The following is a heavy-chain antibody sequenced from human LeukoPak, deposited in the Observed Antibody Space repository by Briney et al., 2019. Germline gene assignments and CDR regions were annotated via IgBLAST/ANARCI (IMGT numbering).Heavy chain of an antibody. J-gene: IGHJ4*02. V-gene: IGHV3-30-3*01. CDR3: ASPLVGADYFDY. CDR2: ISYDGSNK. CDR1: GFTFSSYA. D-gene: IGHD1-26*01. Sequence: TGGSLRLSCAASGFTFSSYAMPWVRQAPGKGLEWVAVISYDGSNKYYADSVKGRFTISRDNSKNMLYLQMNSLRAEDTAVYYCASPLVGADYFDYWGQGTLVTVSS.